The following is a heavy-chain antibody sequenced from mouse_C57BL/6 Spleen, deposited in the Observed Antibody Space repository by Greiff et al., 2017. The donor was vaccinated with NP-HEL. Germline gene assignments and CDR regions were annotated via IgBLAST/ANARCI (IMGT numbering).Heavy chain of an antibody. Sequence: EVQLQQSGGGLVKPGGSLKLSCAASGFTFSDYGMHWVRQAPEKGLEWVAYISSGSSTIYYADTVKGRFTISRDNAKNTLFLQMTSLRSEDTAMYYCARSGSSPYAMDYWGQGTSVTVSS. CDR2: ISSGSSTI. D-gene: IGHD1-1*01. J-gene: IGHJ4*01. CDR3: ARSGSSPYAMDY. CDR1: GFTFSDYG. V-gene: IGHV5-17*01.